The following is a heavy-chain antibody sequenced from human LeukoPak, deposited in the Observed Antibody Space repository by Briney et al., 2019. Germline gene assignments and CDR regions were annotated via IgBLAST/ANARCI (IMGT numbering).Heavy chain of an antibody. J-gene: IGHJ4*02. V-gene: IGHV4-39*02. CDR1: GGSISSASYY. Sequence: PSETLSLTCTVSGGSISSASYYWGWIRQPPGKGLEWIGSIYYSGNTNYNPSLKSRVTMSVDTSKNHFSLKLSSVTAADTAVYYCARRGTVTTERFDYWGQGTLVTVSS. CDR2: IYYSGNT. D-gene: IGHD4-11*01. CDR3: ARRGTVTTERFDY.